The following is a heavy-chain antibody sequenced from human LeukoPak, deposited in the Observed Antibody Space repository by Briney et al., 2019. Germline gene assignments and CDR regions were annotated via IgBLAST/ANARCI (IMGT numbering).Heavy chain of an antibody. CDR2: IYYSGST. V-gene: IGHV4-59*12. CDR1: GGSISSYY. D-gene: IGHD5-24*01. Sequence: SETLSLTCTVSGGSISSYYWSWIRQPPGKGLEWIGYIYYSGSTNYNPSLKSRVTISVDTSKNQFSLKLSSVTAADTAVYYCARESTERWLQSGFDYWGQGTLVTVSS. CDR3: ARESTERWLQSGFDY. J-gene: IGHJ4*02.